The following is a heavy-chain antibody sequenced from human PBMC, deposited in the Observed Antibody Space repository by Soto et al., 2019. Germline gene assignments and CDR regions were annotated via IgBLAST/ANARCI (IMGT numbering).Heavy chain of an antibody. CDR2: ISGSGGSI. D-gene: IGHD6-13*01. Sequence: EVQLLESGGGLVQPGGSLRLSCAASGFTFGIYAMSWVRQAPGKGLEWVSSISGSGGSIYYAHSVKGRFTISIDKTKNTLDLQMNSLRAEDTAVYHCARVAPEYSSTPRRFDFWGQGTLVTVSS. CDR3: ARVAPEYSSTPRRFDF. J-gene: IGHJ4*02. V-gene: IGHV3-23*01. CDR1: GFTFGIYA.